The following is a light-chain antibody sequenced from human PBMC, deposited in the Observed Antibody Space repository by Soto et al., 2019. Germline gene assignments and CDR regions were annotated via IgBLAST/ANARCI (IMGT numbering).Light chain of an antibody. CDR3: CSYAGSYSYV. CDR1: SSDVGGYNY. CDR2: DVT. J-gene: IGLJ1*01. Sequence: QSALTQPRSVSGSPGQSVAISCTGTSSDVGGYNYVSWYQQHPGKAPKLIIYDVTKRPSGVPVRFSGSSSGNTASLTISGLQAEDEADYFCCSYAGSYSYVFGTGTKVTVL. V-gene: IGLV2-11*01.